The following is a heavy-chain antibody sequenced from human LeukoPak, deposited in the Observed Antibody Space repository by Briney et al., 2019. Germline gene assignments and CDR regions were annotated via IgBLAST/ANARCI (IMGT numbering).Heavy chain of an antibody. D-gene: IGHD4-11*01. CDR3: ARPLTGYSNSFVF. J-gene: IGHJ4*02. V-gene: IGHV4-39*01. CDR2: VSYSGSP. CDR1: GGSIRSSSYY. Sequence: SETLSLTCTVSGGSIRSSSYYWGWIRQPPGKGLEWLGSVSYSGSPYYNPSLKSRVTISIGTSKNQFSLRLTSVTAADTAVYYCARPLTGYSNSFVFWGRGTLVTVSS.